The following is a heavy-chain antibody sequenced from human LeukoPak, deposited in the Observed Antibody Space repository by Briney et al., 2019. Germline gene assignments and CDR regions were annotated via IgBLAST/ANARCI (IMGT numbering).Heavy chain of an antibody. J-gene: IGHJ3*01. V-gene: IGHV6-1*01. CDR3: ARGGQGDGYSADEAFDF. D-gene: IGHD5-24*01. CDR2: TYYRSKWYN. CDR1: GDSVSSNSAT. Sequence: SQTLSLTCAISGDSVSSNSATRNWIRQSPSRGLEWLGRTYYRSKWYNDYAVSVKSRITINPDTSKNQLSLQLNFVTPEDTAVYYCARGGQGDGYSADEAFDFWGQGTMVTVSS.